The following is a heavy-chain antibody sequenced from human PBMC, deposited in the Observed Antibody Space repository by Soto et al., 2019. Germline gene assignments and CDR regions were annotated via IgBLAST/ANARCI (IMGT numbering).Heavy chain of an antibody. CDR2: MFHSVNT. D-gene: IGHD3-22*01. J-gene: IGHJ3*02. CDR3: ARYDSSGYSVITAFDI. CDR1: GCSPTHGCQ. V-gene: IGHV4-38-2*01. Sequence: SATPFPTRAVSGCSPTHGCQWGGVRPAPPKGWGSVGGMFHSVNTHYNAALKSRVIMSVDTAKKQFSLKMSSVTATDTAVYYCARYDSSGYSVITAFDIWGKGTMVTVSS.